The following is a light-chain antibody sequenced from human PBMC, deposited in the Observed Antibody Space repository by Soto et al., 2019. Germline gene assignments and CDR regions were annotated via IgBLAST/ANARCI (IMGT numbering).Light chain of an antibody. Sequence: QSPPTLSVSPGERVTLSCRASQSVSSNLAWYQQKPGQAPRLLIYGASTRATGIPARFSGSGSGTEFTLTISSLQSEDFAVYYCQQYNNWPPWTFGQGTKVDIK. CDR2: GAS. CDR3: QQYNNWPPWT. CDR1: QSVSSN. J-gene: IGKJ1*01. V-gene: IGKV3-15*01.